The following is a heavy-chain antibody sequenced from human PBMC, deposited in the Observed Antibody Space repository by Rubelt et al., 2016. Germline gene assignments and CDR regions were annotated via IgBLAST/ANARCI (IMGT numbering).Heavy chain of an antibody. V-gene: IGHV3-30*18. Sequence: AASGFTFSSYGMHWVRQAPGKGLEWVAVISYDGSNKYYADSVKGRFTISRDNSKNSLYLQMNSLRAEDTALYYCAKDMGGRYCSGGTCYSFDYWGQGTLVTVSS. CDR1: GFTFSSYG. CDR2: ISYDGSNK. CDR3: AKDMGGRYCSGGTCYSFDY. J-gene: IGHJ4*02. D-gene: IGHD2-15*01.